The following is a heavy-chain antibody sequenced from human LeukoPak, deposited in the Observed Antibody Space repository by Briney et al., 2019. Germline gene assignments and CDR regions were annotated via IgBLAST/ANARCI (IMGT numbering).Heavy chain of an antibody. CDR1: GGSFSGYY. CDR3: ARHGLRQRNDFDY. V-gene: IGHV4-34*01. CDR2: INRSGST. J-gene: IGHJ4*02. D-gene: IGHD3-16*01. Sequence: SETLSLTCAVYGGSFSGYYWSWIRQPPGKGLEWIGEINRSGSTNYNPSLKSRVTISVDTSKNQFSLKLSSVTAADTAVYYCARHGLRQRNDFDYWGQGTLVTVSS.